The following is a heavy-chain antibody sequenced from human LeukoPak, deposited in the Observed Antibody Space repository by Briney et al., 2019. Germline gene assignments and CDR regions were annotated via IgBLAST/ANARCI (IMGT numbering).Heavy chain of an antibody. V-gene: IGHV3-43*02. CDR2: ISGDGSST. J-gene: IGHJ4*02. D-gene: IGHD3-10*01. CDR3: VKEDYSHITNHFDN. Sequence: GGSLRLSCAASGFMFDDYAMHWVRQAPGKGLEWVSLISGDGSSTFYADSVKGRFTISRDNSKNSLSLQMNSLTTEDTALYYCVKEDYSHITNHFDNWGQGILVTVSS. CDR1: GFMFDDYA.